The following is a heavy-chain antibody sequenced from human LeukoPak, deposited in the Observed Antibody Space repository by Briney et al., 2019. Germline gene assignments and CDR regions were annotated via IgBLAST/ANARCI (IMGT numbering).Heavy chain of an antibody. Sequence: GASVKVSCKASGYTFTGYYMHWVRQAPGQGLEWMGWINPNSGGTNYAQKFQGRVTMTRDTSISTAYMELSRLRSDDTAVYYCARGNRHITMVRGPQGYWGQGTLVTVSS. D-gene: IGHD3-10*01. V-gene: IGHV1-2*02. CDR2: INPNSGGT. CDR3: ARGNRHITMVRGPQGY. CDR1: GYTFTGYY. J-gene: IGHJ4*02.